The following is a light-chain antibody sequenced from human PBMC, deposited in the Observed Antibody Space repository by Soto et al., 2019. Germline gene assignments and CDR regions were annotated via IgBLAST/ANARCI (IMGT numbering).Light chain of an antibody. V-gene: IGLV1-47*01. CDR1: SSNIGSNY. CDR2: RNN. Sequence: VLTQPPSASGTPGQRVTISCSGSSSNIGSNYVYWYQQFPGTAPKLLIYRNNQRPSGVPDRFSGSKSGTSASLAISGLRSEDEADYYCAAWDDSLSGYVFGTGTKVTVL. CDR3: AAWDDSLSGYV. J-gene: IGLJ1*01.